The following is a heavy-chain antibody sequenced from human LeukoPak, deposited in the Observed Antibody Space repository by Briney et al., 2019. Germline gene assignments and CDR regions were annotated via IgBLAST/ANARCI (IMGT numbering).Heavy chain of an antibody. CDR3: ARESEGGGYCGGGSCYFDY. CDR2: ISSRGSTI. Sequence: GGSLRLSCAASGFTFSDYYMSWIRQAPGKGLEWVSYISSRGSTIYYADSVKGRFTISRDNAKNSLYLQMNSLRAEDTAVYYCARESEGGGYCGGGSCYFDYWGQGTLVTVSS. V-gene: IGHV3-11*01. J-gene: IGHJ4*02. CDR1: GFTFSDYY. D-gene: IGHD2-15*01.